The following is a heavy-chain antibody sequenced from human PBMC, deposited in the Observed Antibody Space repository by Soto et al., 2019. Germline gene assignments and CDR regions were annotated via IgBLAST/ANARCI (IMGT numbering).Heavy chain of an antibody. D-gene: IGHD3-10*01. CDR1: GYTFTNYY. V-gene: IGHV1-46*03. CDR3: TRLFGLGSRAYFDN. J-gene: IGHJ4*02. Sequence: QVQLVQSGAEVKKPGASVRVSCKTSGYTFTNYYIHWVRQAPGQGLEWMGLINPNGYGTSYEEKFQGRVTMTSDTSTSTVYMELSSLRSEDTAVYYCTRLFGLGSRAYFDNWGQGTLVTVSS. CDR2: INPNGYGT.